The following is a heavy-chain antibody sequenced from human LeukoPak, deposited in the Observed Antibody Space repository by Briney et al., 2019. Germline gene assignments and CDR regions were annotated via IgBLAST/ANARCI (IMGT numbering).Heavy chain of an antibody. J-gene: IGHJ4*02. V-gene: IGHV3-74*01. CDR1: GFTFTNHW. CDR2: IRPDGVET. CDR3: GRDAVLASGIIAY. D-gene: IGHD3-10*01. Sequence: PGGSLRHSCAASGFTFTNHWMHWVRQVPGKGLVWVSRIRPDGVETNHADSVKGRFTTSRDNAKNILYLQMNSLGVEDTAVYHCGRDAVLASGIIAYWGQAVLLPVS.